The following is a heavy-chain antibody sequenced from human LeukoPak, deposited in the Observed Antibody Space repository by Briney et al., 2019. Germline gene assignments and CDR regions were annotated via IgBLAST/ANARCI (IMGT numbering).Heavy chain of an antibody. V-gene: IGHV5-51*01. Sequence: GESLNISCKGSGYNFASHWIGWVRQMPGKGLEWMGIIYPADSDTRYSPSFEGQVTISADKSISTAYMQWNSLKASDTAMYYCARRDFGGNSHFDYWGQGTLVTVSS. CDR3: ARRDFGGNSHFDY. J-gene: IGHJ4*02. CDR2: IYPADSDT. D-gene: IGHD4-23*01. CDR1: GYNFASHW.